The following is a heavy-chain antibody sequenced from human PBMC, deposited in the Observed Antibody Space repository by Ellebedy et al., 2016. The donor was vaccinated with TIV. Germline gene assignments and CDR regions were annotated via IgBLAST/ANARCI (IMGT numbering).Heavy chain of an antibody. D-gene: IGHD3-22*01. CDR1: GGTFSSYA. CDR2: IIPNLGIA. V-gene: IGHV1-69*04. CDR3: ATTYYYDTSGYYERDFDY. J-gene: IGHJ4*02. Sequence: AASVKVSCKASGGTFSSYAINWVRQAPGQGLEWMGRIIPNLGIANYAQKFQDRVTIIADKSTSTAFMELSSLRSEDTAVYYCATTYYYDTSGYYERDFDYWGQGTLVTVSS.